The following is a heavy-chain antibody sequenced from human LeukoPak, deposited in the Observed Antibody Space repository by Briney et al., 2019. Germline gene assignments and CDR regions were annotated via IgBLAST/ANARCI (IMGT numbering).Heavy chain of an antibody. Sequence: GGSLRLSCAASGFIFSSYWMSWVRQAPGKGLEWVANIKQDGSEKYYVDSVKGRFTISRDNAKNSLYLQMNSLRAEDTAVYYCARGKLWFDFDYWGQGTLVTVSS. CDR1: GFIFSSYW. D-gene: IGHD3-10*01. J-gene: IGHJ4*02. CDR2: IKQDGSEK. V-gene: IGHV3-7*01. CDR3: ARGKLWFDFDY.